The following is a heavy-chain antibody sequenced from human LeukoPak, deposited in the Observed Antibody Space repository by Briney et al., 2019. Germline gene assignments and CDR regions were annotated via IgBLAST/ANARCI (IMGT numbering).Heavy chain of an antibody. D-gene: IGHD5-18*01. CDR3: ARGGAMVTFDY. CDR1: GFSISRSS. CDR2: IYSGGST. J-gene: IGHJ4*02. Sequence: GGSLRLSCAASGFSISRSSMNWVRQAPGKGLEWVSVIYSGGSTYYADSVKGRFTISRDNSKNTLYLQMNSLRAEDTAVYYCARGGAMVTFDYWGQGTLVTVSS. V-gene: IGHV3-53*01.